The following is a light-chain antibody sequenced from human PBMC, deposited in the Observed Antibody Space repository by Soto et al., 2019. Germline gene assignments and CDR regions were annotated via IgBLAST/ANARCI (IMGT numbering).Light chain of an antibody. Sequence: QSVLTQPLSVSGAPGQRVTISCTGSSSNIGAGYDVHWYQQLPGTAPKLLIYGNSNRPSGVPDRFSGSKSGTSASLAITGLQAEDAADYYCQSYDSSLSGYWVFGGGTQLTGL. CDR1: SSNIGAGYD. J-gene: IGLJ3*02. CDR2: GNS. V-gene: IGLV1-40*01. CDR3: QSYDSSLSGYWV.